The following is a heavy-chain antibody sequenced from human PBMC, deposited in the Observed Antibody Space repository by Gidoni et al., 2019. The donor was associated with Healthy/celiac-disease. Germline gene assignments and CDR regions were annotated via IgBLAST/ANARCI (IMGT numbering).Heavy chain of an antibody. D-gene: IGHD3-10*01. CDR3: TTTPYYYGSADY. J-gene: IGHJ4*02. Sequence: EVQLVESGGGLVKPGGSLRLSCAASGFTFSNAGMSWVRQAPGKGLEWVGRIKSKTDGGTTDYAAPVKGRFTISRDDSKNTLYLQMNSLKTEDTAVYYCTTTPYYYGSADYWGQGTLVTVSS. CDR2: IKSKTDGGTT. V-gene: IGHV3-15*01. CDR1: GFTFSNAG.